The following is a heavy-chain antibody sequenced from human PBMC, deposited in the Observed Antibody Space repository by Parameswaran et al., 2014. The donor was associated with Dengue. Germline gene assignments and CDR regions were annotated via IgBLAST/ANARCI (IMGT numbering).Heavy chain of an antibody. CDR2: IYYSGST. D-gene: IGHD1-1*01. CDR3: ARERNGGAGLEGYYYYYYGMDV. J-gene: IGHJ6*02. V-gene: IGHV4-59*01. Sequence: WIRQPPGKGLEWIGYIYYSGSTNYNPSLKSRVTISVDTSKNQFSLKLSSVTAADTAVYYCARERNGGAGLEGYYYYYYGMDVWGQGTTVTVSS.